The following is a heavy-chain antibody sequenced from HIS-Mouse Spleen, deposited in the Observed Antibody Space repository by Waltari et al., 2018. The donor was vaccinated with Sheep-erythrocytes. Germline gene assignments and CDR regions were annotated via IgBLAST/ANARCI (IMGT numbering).Heavy chain of an antibody. Sequence: YDMHWVRQATGKGLEWVSAIGTVGDTYYPGSGKGRFTISRENAKNSLYLKMSSLRAGDTAVYYCARANSGSYDDAFDIWGQGTMVTVSS. CDR1: YD. CDR3: ARANSGSYDDAFDI. D-gene: IGHD1-26*01. V-gene: IGHV3-13*01. CDR2: IGTVGDT. J-gene: IGHJ3*02.